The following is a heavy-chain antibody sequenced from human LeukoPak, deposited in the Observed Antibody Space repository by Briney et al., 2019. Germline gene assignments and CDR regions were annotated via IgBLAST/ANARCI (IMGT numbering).Heavy chain of an antibody. Sequence: SGPTLVKPSETLSLTCTVSSGSISTSNYYWGWVRQPPGKALEWIGNIFYSGSTYYSPSLKSRVTISVDTSKNQFSLKLSSVTAADTAVYYCARVGAPNAFDIWGQGTMVTVSS. CDR2: IFYSGST. D-gene: IGHD3-16*01. CDR1: SGSISTSNYY. V-gene: IGHV4-39*07. CDR3: ARVGAPNAFDI. J-gene: IGHJ3*02.